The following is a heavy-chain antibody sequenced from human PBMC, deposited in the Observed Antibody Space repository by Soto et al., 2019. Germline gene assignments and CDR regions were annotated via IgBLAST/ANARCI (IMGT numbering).Heavy chain of an antibody. CDR1: GGSISSGGYY. J-gene: IGHJ6*02. D-gene: IGHD3-10*01. CDR2: IYYSGST. Sequence: QVQLQESGPGLVKPSQTLSLTCTVSGGSISSGGYYWSWIRQHPGKGLEWIGYIYYSGSTYYNPSLKSRVTISVDTSKNQFSLKLSSVTAADTAVYYCARDSYYYGSGSSNYYYYGMDVRGQGTTVTVSS. CDR3: ARDSYYYGSGSSNYYYYGMDV. V-gene: IGHV4-31*03.